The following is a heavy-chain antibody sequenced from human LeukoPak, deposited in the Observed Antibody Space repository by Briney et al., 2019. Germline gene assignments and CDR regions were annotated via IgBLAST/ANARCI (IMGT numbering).Heavy chain of an antibody. J-gene: IGHJ4*02. CDR2: ISGSGGST. Sequence: GGSLRLSCAASGFTFSSYAMSWVRQAPGKGLEWVSAISGSGGSTYYADSVKGRFTISRDNSKNTLYLQMNSLRVEDTAVFFCARKLTGLDYWGQGTLVTVSS. D-gene: IGHD1-20*01. CDR1: GFTFSSYA. CDR3: ARKLTGLDY. V-gene: IGHV3-23*01.